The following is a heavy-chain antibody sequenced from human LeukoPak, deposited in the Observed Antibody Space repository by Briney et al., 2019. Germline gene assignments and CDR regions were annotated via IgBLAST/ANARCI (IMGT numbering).Heavy chain of an antibody. CDR3: ADVFRGVFSFDP. V-gene: IGHV1-69*13. CDR1: GVTFGSYA. CDR2: IIPIFGTT. J-gene: IGHJ5*02. D-gene: IGHD3-10*01. Sequence: SVKVSCKAVGVTFGSYAINWVRQAPGQGLEWMGGIIPIFGTTNYAQKFHGRVTITADESTSTAYMELSSLRSDDTAVYYCADVFRGVFSFDPWGQGTVVTVSS.